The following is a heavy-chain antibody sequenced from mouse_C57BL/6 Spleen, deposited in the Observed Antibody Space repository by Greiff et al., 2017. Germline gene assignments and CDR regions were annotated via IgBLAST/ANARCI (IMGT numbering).Heavy chain of an antibody. Sequence: EVKLMESGGGLVQPGGSLSLSCAASGFTFTDYYMSWVRQPPGKALEWLGFIRNKANGYTTEYSASVTGRFTISRDNSQSILYLQMNALRAEDSATYYCARDYGSPYYAMDYWGQGASVTVSS. D-gene: IGHD1-1*01. CDR3: ARDYGSPYYAMDY. V-gene: IGHV7-3*01. CDR1: GFTFTDYY. CDR2: IRNKANGYTT. J-gene: IGHJ4*01.